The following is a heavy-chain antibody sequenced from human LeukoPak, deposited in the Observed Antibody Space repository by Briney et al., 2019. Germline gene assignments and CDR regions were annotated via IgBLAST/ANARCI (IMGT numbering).Heavy chain of an antibody. Sequence: SGTLSLTCTVSGASFSSSPYFWGWIRQPPGKGLEWIGSVSYSGNTYYNPSLKSRVTISLDTSKNQFSLKLASVTAADTAVYYCARAGSSIAARPPDYWGQGTLVTVSS. CDR1: GASFSSSPYF. CDR2: VSYSGNT. CDR3: ARAGSSIAARPPDY. J-gene: IGHJ4*02. V-gene: IGHV4-39*07. D-gene: IGHD6-6*01.